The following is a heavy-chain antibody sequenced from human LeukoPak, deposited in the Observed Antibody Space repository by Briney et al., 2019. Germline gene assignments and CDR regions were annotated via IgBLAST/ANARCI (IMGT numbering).Heavy chain of an antibody. CDR2: IIPILATA. J-gene: IGHJ5*02. CDR3: ATSDPDVWGRLSFDP. Sequence: SVKVSCKASGGTFTSYAISWVRQAPGQGPEWMGGIIPILATANYAQKFQGRVTITTDESTSTAYMELSRLRSEDTAVYYCATSDPDVWGRLSFDPWGQGTQVTVSS. D-gene: IGHD3-16*01. CDR1: GGTFTSYA. V-gene: IGHV1-69*05.